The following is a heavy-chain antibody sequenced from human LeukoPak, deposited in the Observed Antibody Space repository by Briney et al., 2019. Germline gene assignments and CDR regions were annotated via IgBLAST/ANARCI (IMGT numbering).Heavy chain of an antibody. CDR3: AKDRGTTKYYDILTGSLN. Sequence: GGSLRLSCAASGFTFSSYAMSWVRQAPGKGLEWVSAISGSGGSTYYADSVKGRFTISRDNSKNMLYLQMNSLRAEDTAVYYCAKDRGTTKYYDILTGSLNWGQGTLVTVSS. CDR1: GFTFSSYA. V-gene: IGHV3-23*01. J-gene: IGHJ4*02. D-gene: IGHD3-9*01. CDR2: ISGSGGST.